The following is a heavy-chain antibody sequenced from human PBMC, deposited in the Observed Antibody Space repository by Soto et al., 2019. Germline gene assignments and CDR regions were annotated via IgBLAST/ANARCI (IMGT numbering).Heavy chain of an antibody. J-gene: IGHJ4*02. CDR2: IWYDGSNK. V-gene: IGHV3-33*01. Sequence: PGGSLRLSCAASGFTFSSYGMHWVRQAPGKGLEWVAVIWYDGSNKYYADSVKGRFTISRDNSKNTLYLQMNSLRAEDTAVYYCARTKEEWLVRATYFDYWGQGT. D-gene: IGHD6-19*01. CDR1: GFTFSSYG. CDR3: ARTKEEWLVRATYFDY.